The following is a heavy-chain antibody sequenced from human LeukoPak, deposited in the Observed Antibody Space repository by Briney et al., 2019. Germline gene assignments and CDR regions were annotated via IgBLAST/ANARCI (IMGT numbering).Heavy chain of an antibody. CDR2: IWYDGSNK. D-gene: IGHD1-7*01. V-gene: IGHV3-33*03. CDR3: ARPNWNYFPFNY. CDR1: GFTFSSYG. J-gene: IGHJ4*02. Sequence: PGGSLRLSCAASGFTFSSYGMHWVRQAPGKGLEWVAVIWYDGSNKYCADSVKGRFTISRDNAKNSLYLQMNSLRAEDTAVYYCARPNWNYFPFNYWGQGTLVTVSS.